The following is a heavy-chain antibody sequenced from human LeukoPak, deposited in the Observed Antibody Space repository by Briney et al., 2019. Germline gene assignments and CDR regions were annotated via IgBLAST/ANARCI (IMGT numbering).Heavy chain of an antibody. CDR2: MNSDGSTT. V-gene: IGHV3-74*01. CDR3: VRALMGTSDH. Sequence: GGSLRPSCAASGFTFSRDWMHWVRHAPGKGLVWVSRMNSDGSTTNYADSVKGRFTISRDNSKNTLYLQMNSLRAEDTAVYYCVRALMGTSDHWGQGSLVTVSS. D-gene: IGHD7-27*01. J-gene: IGHJ4*02. CDR1: GFTFSRDW.